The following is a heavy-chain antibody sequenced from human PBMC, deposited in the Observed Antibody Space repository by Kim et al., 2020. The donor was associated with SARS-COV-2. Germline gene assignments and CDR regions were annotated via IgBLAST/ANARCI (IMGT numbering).Heavy chain of an antibody. D-gene: IGHD3-22*01. CDR3: ARAPDYYDRSGYYRYWYFDL. J-gene: IGHJ2*01. V-gene: IGHV3-21*01. Sequence: GGSLRLSCAASGFTFNTYSMNWVRQAPGKGPEWVSSISTSSSYIFYSDSVKGRFTISRDNAKNSLYLQMNSLRAEDTAVYYCARAPDYYDRSGYYRYWYFDLWGRGTLVTVSS. CDR1: GFTFNTYS. CDR2: ISTSSSYI.